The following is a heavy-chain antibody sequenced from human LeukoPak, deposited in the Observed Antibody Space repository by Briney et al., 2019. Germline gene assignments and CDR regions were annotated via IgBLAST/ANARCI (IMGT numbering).Heavy chain of an antibody. D-gene: IGHD6-13*01. Sequence: TPSLTCSISGDTVSTNSAAWNSIRHSPSRGLEWLGRTYYRSTWYNDYAVSVKSRITINPGASKNQFSLQLNSVTPEDTAVYYCARGYSSSWYLLLPTLWFDPWGQGTLVTVSS. J-gene: IGHJ5*02. V-gene: IGHV6-1*01. CDR2: TYYRSTWYN. CDR1: GDTVSTNSAA. CDR3: ARGYSSSWYLLLPTLWFDP.